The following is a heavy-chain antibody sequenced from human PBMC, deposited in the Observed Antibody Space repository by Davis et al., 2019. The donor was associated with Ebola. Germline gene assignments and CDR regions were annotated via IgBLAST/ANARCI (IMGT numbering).Heavy chain of an antibody. D-gene: IGHD1-26*01. CDR2: IYYSGST. J-gene: IGHJ4*02. V-gene: IGHV4-59*01. Sequence: MPSETLSLTCTVSGGSISSYYWSWIRQPPGKGLGWIGYIYYSGSTNYNPSLKSRVTISVDTSKNQFSLKLSSVTAADTAVYYCARYVVGATIYFDYWGQGTLVTVSS. CDR3: ARYVVGATIYFDY. CDR1: GGSISSYY.